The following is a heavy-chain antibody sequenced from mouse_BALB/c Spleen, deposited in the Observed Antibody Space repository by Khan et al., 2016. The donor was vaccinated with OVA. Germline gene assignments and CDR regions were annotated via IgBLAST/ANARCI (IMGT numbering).Heavy chain of an antibody. Sequence: QVQLQQSGAELVRPGVSVKLSCQGSGYTFTDYAMHWVKQSHAKSLEWIGVISTYYGDVDYSQKFKGKATMTVDRSSSTAYMELARLTSEDSAIYYCARGGKFAYWGQGTLVTVSA. V-gene: IGHV1S137*01. J-gene: IGHJ3*01. CDR2: ISTYYGDV. CDR3: ARGGKFAY. D-gene: IGHD1-1*02. CDR1: GYTFTDYA.